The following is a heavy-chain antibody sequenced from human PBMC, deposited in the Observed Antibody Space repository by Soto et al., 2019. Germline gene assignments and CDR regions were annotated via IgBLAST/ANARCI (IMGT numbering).Heavy chain of an antibody. J-gene: IGHJ4*02. Sequence: SETLSLTCAVYGGSFSCYYWSWIRQPPGKGLEWIGEINHSGSTNYNPSLKSRVTISVDTSKNQFSLKLRSVTAADTDVYYCARSGGFIDYWGQGTLVTVSS. D-gene: IGHD3-16*02. CDR3: ARSGGFIDY. V-gene: IGHV4-34*01. CDR1: GGSFSCYY. CDR2: INHSGST.